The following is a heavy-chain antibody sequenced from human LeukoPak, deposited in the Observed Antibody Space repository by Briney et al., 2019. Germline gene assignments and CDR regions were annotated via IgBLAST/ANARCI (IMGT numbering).Heavy chain of an antibody. J-gene: IGHJ4*02. D-gene: IGHD3-10*01. CDR2: INPHSGGT. V-gene: IGHV1-2*02. CDR3: ARGHYYGSGSPYYFDY. Sequence: ASVKVSCKASEYTFTDYYMHWVRQAPGQGLEWMGWINPHSGGTNYAQKFQGRVTMTRDTSISTAYMELRRLRSDNTAVYYCARGHYYGSGSPYYFDYWGQGTLVTVSS. CDR1: EYTFTDYY.